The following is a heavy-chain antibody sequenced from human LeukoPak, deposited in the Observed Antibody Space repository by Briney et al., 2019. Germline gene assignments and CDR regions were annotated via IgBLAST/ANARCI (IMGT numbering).Heavy chain of an antibody. CDR3: ARARDRAQTSNFDY. CDR2: ISAYNGNT. CDR1: GYTFTSYG. J-gene: IGHJ4*02. D-gene: IGHD2-15*01. V-gene: IGHV1-18*01. Sequence: ASVKVSCKASGYTFTSYGISWVRQAPGQGLEWMGWISAYNGNTNYAQKLQGRVTMTTDTSTSTAYMELSSLRSEDTAVYYCARARDRAQTSNFDYWGQGTLVTVSS.